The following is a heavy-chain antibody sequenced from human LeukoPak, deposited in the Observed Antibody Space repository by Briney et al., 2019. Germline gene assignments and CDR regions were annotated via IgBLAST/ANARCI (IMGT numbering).Heavy chain of an antibody. CDR2: IYYTGNT. V-gene: IGHV4-59*08. Sequence: SGTLSLTCTVSGGSISSYYWSWIRQSPGKGLEWIGYIYYTGNTNYNPSLESRVIISVDTSKNQFSLKLNSVTAADTAVYYCARHECGGSCYPEDYWGQGTLVTVSS. D-gene: IGHD2-15*01. CDR3: ARHECGGSCYPEDY. J-gene: IGHJ4*02. CDR1: GGSISSYY.